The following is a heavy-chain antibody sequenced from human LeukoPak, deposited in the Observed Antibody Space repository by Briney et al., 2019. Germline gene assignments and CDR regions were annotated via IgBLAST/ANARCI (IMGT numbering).Heavy chain of an antibody. CDR1: GFTFSTYA. CDR2: IGGSTGST. CDR3: ARERLAVAGVLSY. J-gene: IGHJ4*02. V-gene: IGHV3-23*01. Sequence: GGSLRLSCAASGFTFSTYAMTWVRQAPGKGLEWVSAIGGSTGSTNYADSVKGRFTISRDNSKNTLYLQMNSLRAEDTAVYYCARERLAVAGVLSYWGQGTLVTVSS. D-gene: IGHD6-19*01.